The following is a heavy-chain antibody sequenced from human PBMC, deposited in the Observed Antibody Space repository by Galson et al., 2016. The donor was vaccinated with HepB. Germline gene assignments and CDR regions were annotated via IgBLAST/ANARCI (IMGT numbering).Heavy chain of an antibody. CDR3: ARGRFVVVISDTGALMDV. Sequence: SLRLSCAVSGFTFSAYAMYWVRQAPGKGLEWVAVISYDGSNKYYSDSVKGRFTISRDNSKNTLFLQMNNLRAEDTALYYCARGRFVVVISDTGALMDVWGQGTTVTVSS. J-gene: IGHJ6*02. CDR2: ISYDGSNK. V-gene: IGHV3-30-3*01. D-gene: IGHD2-15*01. CDR1: GFTFSAYA.